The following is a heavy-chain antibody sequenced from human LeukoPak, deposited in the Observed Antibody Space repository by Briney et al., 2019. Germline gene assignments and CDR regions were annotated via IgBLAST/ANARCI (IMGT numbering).Heavy chain of an antibody. V-gene: IGHV3-7*01. J-gene: IGHJ4*02. CDR2: IKQDGSEK. Sequence: GGSLRLSCAASGFTFSSYWMNWVRQAPGKGLEWVANIKQDGSEKFYVDSVEGRFTISRDNAKNSLYLQMNSLRAEDTAVYYCAREGVTDFDYWGQGTLVTVSS. CDR3: AREGVTDFDY. D-gene: IGHD2-21*02. CDR1: GFTFSSYW.